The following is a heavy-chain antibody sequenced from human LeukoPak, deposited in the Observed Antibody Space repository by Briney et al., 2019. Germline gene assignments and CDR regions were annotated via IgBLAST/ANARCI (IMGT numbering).Heavy chain of an antibody. CDR3: ARVKAEYYYDSSGYYDY. Sequence: ASVKVSCKASGYTFTSYAMNWVRQAPGQGLEWMGWINTNTGNPTYARGFTGRFVFSLDTSVSTAYLQISSLRAEDTAVYYCARVKAEYYYDSSGYYDYWGQGTLVTVSS. CDR1: GYTFTSYA. J-gene: IGHJ4*02. D-gene: IGHD3-22*01. V-gene: IGHV7-4-1*02. CDR2: INTNTGNP.